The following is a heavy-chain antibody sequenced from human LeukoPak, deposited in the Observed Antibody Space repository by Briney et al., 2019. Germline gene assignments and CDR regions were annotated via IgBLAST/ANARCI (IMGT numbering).Heavy chain of an antibody. D-gene: IGHD3-22*01. Sequence: PGGSLRLSCAASGFTFSSYWMSWVRQAPGKGLEWVANIKQDGSEKYYVDSVKGRFTISRDNAKNSLYLQMNSLRAEDTAVYYCATYDSSGYLYWYFDLWGRGTLVTVSS. CDR1: GFTFSSYW. J-gene: IGHJ2*01. CDR2: IKQDGSEK. V-gene: IGHV3-7*01. CDR3: ATYDSSGYLYWYFDL.